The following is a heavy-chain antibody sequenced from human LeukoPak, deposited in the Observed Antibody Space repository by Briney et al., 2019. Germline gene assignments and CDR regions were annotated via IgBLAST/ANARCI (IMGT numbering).Heavy chain of an antibody. J-gene: IGHJ4*02. Sequence: SETLSLTCTVSGGSISSGGYYWSWIRQHPGKGLEWIGYIYYSGSTYYNPSLKSRVTISVDTSKNQFSLKLSSVTAADTAVYYCAREMAADDYSNYGGRFSFDYWGQGTLVTVSS. CDR2: IYYSGST. V-gene: IGHV4-31*03. CDR1: GGSISSGGYY. D-gene: IGHD4-11*01. CDR3: AREMAADDYSNYGGRFSFDY.